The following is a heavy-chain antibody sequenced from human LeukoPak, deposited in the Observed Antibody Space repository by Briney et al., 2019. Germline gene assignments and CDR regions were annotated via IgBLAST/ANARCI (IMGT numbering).Heavy chain of an antibody. Sequence: GGSLRLACAAAGFIFRNYWMGWVRQAPGKGLEWVANINEDGSEKYYVDSVKGRFIISRDNAKNSLYLQMNILRAEDTAVFYCLSGSGHCGQGTLVTVSS. CDR3: LSGSGH. J-gene: IGHJ4*02. CDR2: INEDGSEK. V-gene: IGHV3-7*01. D-gene: IGHD3-10*01. CDR1: GFIFRNYW.